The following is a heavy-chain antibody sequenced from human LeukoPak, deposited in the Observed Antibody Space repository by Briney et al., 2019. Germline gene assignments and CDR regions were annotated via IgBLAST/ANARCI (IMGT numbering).Heavy chain of an antibody. D-gene: IGHD2-15*01. Sequence: WASVKVSCKASGYTFTGYYMHWVRQAPGQGLEWMGWINPNSGGTNYAQKFQGRVTMTRDTSISTAYMELRSLRSDDTAVYYCAREGPGGVAAMKMSWFDPWGQGTLVTVSS. CDR3: AREGPGGVAAMKMSWFDP. V-gene: IGHV1-2*02. CDR1: GYTFTGYY. J-gene: IGHJ5*02. CDR2: INPNSGGT.